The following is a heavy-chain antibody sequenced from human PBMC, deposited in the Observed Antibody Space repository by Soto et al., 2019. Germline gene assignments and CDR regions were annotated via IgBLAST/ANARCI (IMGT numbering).Heavy chain of an antibody. Sequence: PGGSLRLSCAASGFTFSNYAISWVRQAPGKGLEWVSIISGSGDTSYYADSVKGRFTISRDNSKNTLYLQMNSLRAEDSAVYYCANSPDYGDYCCWGQGTLVTVSS. V-gene: IGHV3-23*01. D-gene: IGHD4-17*01. J-gene: IGHJ4*02. CDR1: GFTFSNYA. CDR2: ISGSGDTS. CDR3: ANSPDYGDYCC.